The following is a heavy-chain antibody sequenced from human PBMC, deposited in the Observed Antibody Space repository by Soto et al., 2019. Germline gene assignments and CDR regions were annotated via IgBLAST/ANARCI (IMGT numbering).Heavy chain of an antibody. J-gene: IGHJ3*01. CDR1: AYTFTSYA. V-gene: IGHV1-3*01. CDR3: ARDRQYSGSYGDDAFDF. Sequence: ASVKVSCKASAYTFTSYAIHWVRQAPGQRLEWMGWINAGNGNTRYSKKFQGRVTVTRDTSATTAYMELSSLRSEDTAVYYCARDRQYSGSYGDDAFDFWGQGTMVTVSS. D-gene: IGHD1-26*01. CDR2: INAGNGNT.